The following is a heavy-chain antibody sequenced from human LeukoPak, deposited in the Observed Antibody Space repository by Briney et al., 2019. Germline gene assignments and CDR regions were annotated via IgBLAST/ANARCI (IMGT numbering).Heavy chain of an antibody. CDR3: ARQTGSGLFILP. Sequence: PSETLSLTCTVSGVSISSSNSYWGWIRQPPGRGLEWIGSIYYSGNTYYNASLKSQVSISIDTSKNQFSLRLTSVTAADTAVYYCARQTGSGLFILPGGQGTLVTVSS. J-gene: IGHJ4*02. V-gene: IGHV4-39*01. CDR2: IYYSGNT. CDR1: GVSISSSNSY. D-gene: IGHD3/OR15-3a*01.